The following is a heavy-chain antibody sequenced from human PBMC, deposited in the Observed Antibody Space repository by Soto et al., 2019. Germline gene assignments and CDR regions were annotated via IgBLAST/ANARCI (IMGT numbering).Heavy chain of an antibody. CDR1: GGSIASGGFY. CDR2: ISSSGAT. Sequence: QVQLQESGPGLVQPSQILPLTCTVSGGSIASGGFYWGWIRQVPGEALEWIGYISSSGATYYNPSLRVRLTISIDTSENQFSLRLTSVTAADTAVYYCARRMGTGSPYFDHWGQGALVTVSS. D-gene: IGHD2-8*02. V-gene: IGHV4-31*03. J-gene: IGHJ4*02. CDR3: ARRMGTGSPYFDH.